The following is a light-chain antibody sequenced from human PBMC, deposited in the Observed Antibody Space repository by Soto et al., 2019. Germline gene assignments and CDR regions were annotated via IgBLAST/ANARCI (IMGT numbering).Light chain of an antibody. CDR3: HQYDSSPLT. V-gene: IGKV3-20*01. CDR1: QSVSSSY. CDR2: GAS. J-gene: IGKJ4*01. Sequence: EIVLTQSPGTLSLSPGERATLSCRASQSVSSSYLAWYQQKHGQAPRLLIYGASSRAPGIPDRFSGSGSGTDFTLTISRLEPEDFAVYYCHQYDSSPLTFGGGTKVEIK.